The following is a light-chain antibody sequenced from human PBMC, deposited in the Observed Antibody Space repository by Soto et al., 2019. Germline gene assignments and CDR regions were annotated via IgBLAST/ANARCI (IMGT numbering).Light chain of an antibody. J-gene: IGKJ5*01. CDR2: GAS. V-gene: IGKV3-20*01. Sequence: PVESATLSCRASQTVSITYLTCYQQKPGQAPRLLIFGASKRATGIPDRFSGSGSGRDFTLTISGLEPEDFAVYYCQQYGSSPLISFGQGTRLEIK. CDR1: QTVSITY. CDR3: QQYGSSPLIS.